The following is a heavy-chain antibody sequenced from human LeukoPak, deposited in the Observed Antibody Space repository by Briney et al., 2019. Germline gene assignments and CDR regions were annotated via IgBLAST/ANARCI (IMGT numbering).Heavy chain of an antibody. Sequence: GGSLRLSCAASGFTFSSYAMSWVRQAPGKGLEWVSAISGSGGSTYYADSVKGRFIISRDNSKNTLYLQMNSLRAEDTAVYYCAKMNVVVPAAIEGGNFDYWGQGTLVTVSS. CDR1: GFTFSSYA. J-gene: IGHJ4*02. D-gene: IGHD2-2*01. V-gene: IGHV3-23*01. CDR3: AKMNVVVPAAIEGGNFDY. CDR2: ISGSGGST.